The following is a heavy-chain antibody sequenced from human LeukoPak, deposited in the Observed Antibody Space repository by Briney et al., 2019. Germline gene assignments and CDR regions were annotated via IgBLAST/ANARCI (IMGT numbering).Heavy chain of an antibody. D-gene: IGHD3-10*01. CDR3: TRAGGSGFSFDY. CDR2: IRSNNYDGTT. V-gene: IGHV3-49*03. Sequence: GRSLRLSCTASGFTFGDYAMTWLRQAPGPGMEWVTFIRSNNYDGTTEYAASVKGRFTISRDDSRSIAYLQMNSLKTEDTAVYYCTRAGGSGFSFDYWGQGTLVTVSS. CDR1: GFTFGDYA. J-gene: IGHJ4*02.